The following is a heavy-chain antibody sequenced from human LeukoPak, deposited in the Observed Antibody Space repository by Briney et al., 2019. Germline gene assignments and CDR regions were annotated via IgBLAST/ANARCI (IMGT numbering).Heavy chain of an antibody. Sequence: PGGSLRLSFAASGFTFIGTVMIGARQAPGKGLEWVSVIYSGGSTYYADSVKGRFTISRDNSKNTLYLQMNSLRAEDTAVYYCARDIVCDSSGYYYSHFHFGDQGTLVTVSS. CDR3: ARDIVCDSSGYYYSHFHF. CDR2: IYSGGST. CDR1: GFTFIGTV. D-gene: IGHD3-22*01. V-gene: IGHV3-53*01. J-gene: IGHJ4*02.